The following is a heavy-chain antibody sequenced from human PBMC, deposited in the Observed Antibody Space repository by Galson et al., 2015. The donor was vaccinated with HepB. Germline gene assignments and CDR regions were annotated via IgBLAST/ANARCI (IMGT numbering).Heavy chain of an antibody. CDR2: ITPNSGGT. V-gene: IGHV1-2*06. J-gene: IGHJ4*02. CDR3: ARVDFGVALRQKGDY. CDR1: GYTFTGYY. Sequence: SVKVSCKASGYTFTGYYMHWVRQAPGQGLEWMGRITPNSGGTNYAQKFQGRVTMTRDTSISTAYMELSRLRSDDTAVYYCARVDFGVALRQKGDYWGQGTLVTVSS. D-gene: IGHD3-3*01.